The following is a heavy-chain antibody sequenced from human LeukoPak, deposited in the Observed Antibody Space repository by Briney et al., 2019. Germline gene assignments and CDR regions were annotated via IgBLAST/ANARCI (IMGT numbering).Heavy chain of an antibody. D-gene: IGHD6-13*01. CDR3: ARGIAALFDP. J-gene: IGHJ5*02. CDR1: GGSISSYY. V-gene: IGHV4-59*08. Sequence: SETLSLTCTVSGGSISSYYWSWIRQPPGKGLEWIGYIYYSGSTNYNPSLKSRVTISVDTSKDQFSLKLSSVTAADTAVYYCARGIAALFDPWGQGTLVTVSS. CDR2: IYYSGST.